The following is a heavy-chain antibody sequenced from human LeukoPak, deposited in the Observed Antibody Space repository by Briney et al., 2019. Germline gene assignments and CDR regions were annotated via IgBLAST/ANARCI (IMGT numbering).Heavy chain of an antibody. CDR1: GFIFRSYW. D-gene: IGHD3-9*01. V-gene: IGHV3-7*01. CDR2: IKQDGSDK. Sequence: GGPLRLSCGTSGFIFRSYWMSWVRQAPGKGLGGVANIKQDGSDKYYVDSVKGRFTISRDNAKNSLYLQMNSLGAEDAAVSYCATHDVLTGYPYFDNWGQGPLVPVSS. CDR3: ATHDVLTGYPYFDN. J-gene: IGHJ4*02.